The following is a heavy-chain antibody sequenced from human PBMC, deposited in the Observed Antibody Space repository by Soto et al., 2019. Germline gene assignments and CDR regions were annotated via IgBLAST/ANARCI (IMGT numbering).Heavy chain of an antibody. Sequence: EVQLVESGGGLVKPGGSLRLSCAASGFTFSSSSMNWVRQASGKGLEWVSSISSSSSYIYYADSVKGRFTVSRHNAKNSLFLQMNSSSGRGTAVFYCAICSGGINDYWVQGRLVTVSS. V-gene: IGHV3-21*06. CDR1: GFTFSSSS. J-gene: IGHJ4*02. D-gene: IGHD2-15*01. CDR3: AICSGGINDY. CDR2: ISSSSSYI.